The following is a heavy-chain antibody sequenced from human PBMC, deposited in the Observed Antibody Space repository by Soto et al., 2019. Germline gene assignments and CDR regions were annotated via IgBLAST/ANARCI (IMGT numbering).Heavy chain of an antibody. V-gene: IGHV3-23*01. D-gene: IGHD6-19*01. J-gene: IGHJ4*02. CDR2: ISGSGGST. CDR1: GFTFSSYA. CDR3: AKDPLGSGWTNSYFDY. Sequence: PGGSLRLSCAASGFTFSSYAMSWVRQAPGKGLEWVSAISGSGGSTYYADSVKGRFTISRDNSKNTLYLQMNSLRAEDTAVYYCAKDPLGSGWTNSYFDYWGQGTLVTVSS.